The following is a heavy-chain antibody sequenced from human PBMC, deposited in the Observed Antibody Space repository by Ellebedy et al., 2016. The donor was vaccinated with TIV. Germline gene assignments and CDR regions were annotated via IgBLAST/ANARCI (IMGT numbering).Heavy chain of an antibody. Sequence: GGSLRLSCAASRFTFSSYGMHWVRQAPGKGLEWVAIVWYDGSNTFYADSVKGRFTISRDNAKNSLYLQMNSLRAEDTAVYYCARGLREWDLKSGIVLGKWFDPWGQGTLVTVSS. J-gene: IGHJ5*02. CDR1: RFTFSSYG. D-gene: IGHD1-26*01. V-gene: IGHV3-33*08. CDR3: ARGLREWDLKSGIVLGKWFDP. CDR2: VWYDGSNT.